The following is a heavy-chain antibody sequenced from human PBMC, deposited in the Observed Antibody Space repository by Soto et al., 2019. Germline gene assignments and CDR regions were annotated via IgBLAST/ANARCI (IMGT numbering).Heavy chain of an antibody. Sequence: GESLKISCKGSGYSFTSYWIGWVRQMPGKGLEWMGIIYPGDSDTRYSPSFQGQVTISADKSISTAYLQWSSLKASDTAMYYCARHQTNTYYYYYGMDVWGQGTTVTVSS. J-gene: IGHJ6*02. CDR2: IYPGDSDT. CDR3: ARHQTNTYYYYYGMDV. CDR1: GYSFTSYW. V-gene: IGHV5-51*01.